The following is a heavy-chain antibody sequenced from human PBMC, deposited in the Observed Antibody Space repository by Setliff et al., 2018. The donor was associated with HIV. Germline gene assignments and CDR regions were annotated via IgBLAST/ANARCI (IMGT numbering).Heavy chain of an antibody. D-gene: IGHD6-6*01. CDR2: VWHDGRTK. V-gene: IGHV3-33*01. Sequence: PGGSLRLSCTASGFTFSNYRMQWVRQAPGKGLEWVAVVWHDGRTKYYVDSVKGRFTISRDNSKNALYLQMNSLRAEDTAVYYCARARYMDVWGKGTTVTVSS. CDR3: ARARYMDV. CDR1: GFTFSNYR. J-gene: IGHJ6*03.